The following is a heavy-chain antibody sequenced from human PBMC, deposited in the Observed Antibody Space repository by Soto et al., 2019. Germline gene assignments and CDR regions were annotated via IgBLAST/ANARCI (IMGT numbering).Heavy chain of an antibody. CDR1: GFTFSSYA. CDR2: ISGSGGST. CDR3: AKDAGHSSSWPDC. V-gene: IGHV3-23*01. J-gene: IGHJ4*02. D-gene: IGHD6-13*01. Sequence: EVQLLESGGGLVQPGGSLRLSCAASGFTFSSYAMSWVRQAPGKGLEWVSVISGSGGSTYYADSVKGRFTISRDNSKNTLYLQMNSLRAEDTALYYCAKDAGHSSSWPDCWGQGTLVTVSS.